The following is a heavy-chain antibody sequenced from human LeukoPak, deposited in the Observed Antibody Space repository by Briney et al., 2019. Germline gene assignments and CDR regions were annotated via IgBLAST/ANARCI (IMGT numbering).Heavy chain of an antibody. D-gene: IGHD6-19*01. V-gene: IGHV1-18*01. Sequence: ASVKVSCKASGYTFTSYGISWVRQAPEQGLEWMGWISAYNGNTNYAQKLQGRVTMTTDTSTSTAYMELRSLRSDDTAMYYCAREGSGWYGHYFDYWGQGTLVTVSS. CDR2: ISAYNGNT. CDR3: AREGSGWYGHYFDY. J-gene: IGHJ4*02. CDR1: GYTFTSYG.